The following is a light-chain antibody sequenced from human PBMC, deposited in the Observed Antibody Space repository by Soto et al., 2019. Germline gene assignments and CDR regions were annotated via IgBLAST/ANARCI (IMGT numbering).Light chain of an antibody. Sequence: GDRVTITCRASQSISRWFAWYQQKPGKAPKLLISDASNLEEGVPSRFSGSGSGTEFTLTISSLQPDDFATYYCQQYSDYPWTFGQGTTGDIK. J-gene: IGKJ1*01. CDR1: QSISRW. V-gene: IGKV1-5*01. CDR3: QQYSDYPWT. CDR2: DAS.